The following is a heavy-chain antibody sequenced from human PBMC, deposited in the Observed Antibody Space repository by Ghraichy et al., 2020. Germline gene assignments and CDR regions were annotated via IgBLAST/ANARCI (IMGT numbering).Heavy chain of an antibody. CDR3: ARDRINVIPEAMYDF. CDR2: ISGIGDEI. J-gene: IGHJ4*02. Sequence: GGSLRLSCVASGFTVINYPMSWVRQAPGKGLEWVSAISGIGDEIYYADSVKGRFTISRDNSKNTVYLQMNSLRAEDTAVYFCARDRINVIPEAMYDFWGQGTQVTVSS. D-gene: IGHD2-2*01. V-gene: IGHV3-23*01. CDR1: GFTVINYP.